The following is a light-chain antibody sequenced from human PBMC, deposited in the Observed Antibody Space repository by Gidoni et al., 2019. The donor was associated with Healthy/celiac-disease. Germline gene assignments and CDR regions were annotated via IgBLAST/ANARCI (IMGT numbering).Light chain of an antibody. CDR3: QVWDSSSDHYV. Sequence: SSVLTQPPSVSVAPGQTARITCGGNNLGSKSVHWYQQKPGPAPVLVVYDDSDRPSGIPERFSGSNSGNTATLTISRVEAGDEADYYCQVWDSSSDHYVFGTGTKVTVL. CDR1: NLGSKS. V-gene: IGLV3-21*02. J-gene: IGLJ1*01. CDR2: DDS.